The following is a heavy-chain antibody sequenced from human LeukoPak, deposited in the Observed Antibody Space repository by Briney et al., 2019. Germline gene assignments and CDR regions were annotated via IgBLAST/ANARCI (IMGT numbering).Heavy chain of an antibody. V-gene: IGHV4-34*01. CDR2: INHSGST. Sequence: SETLSLTCAVYGGSFSGYYWSWIRQPPGKGLEWIGEINHSGSTNYNPSLKSRVTISVDTSKNQFSLKLSSVTAADTAVYYCARGGYSYGYARSRGDYWGQGTLVTVSS. D-gene: IGHD5-18*01. CDR1: GGSFSGYY. J-gene: IGHJ4*02. CDR3: ARGGYSYGYARSRGDY.